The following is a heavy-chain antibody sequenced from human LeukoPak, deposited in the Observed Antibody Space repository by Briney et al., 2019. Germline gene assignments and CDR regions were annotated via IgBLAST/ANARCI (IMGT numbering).Heavy chain of an antibody. Sequence: SETLSLTCTVSGGSISSSSYYWGWIRQPPGKGLEWIGSIYYSGSTYYNPSLKSRVTISVDTSKNQFSLKLSSVTAADTAVYYCARAPKEGGVPAALNVWGQGTLVTVSS. CDR1: GGSISSSSYY. CDR3: ARAPKEGGVPAALNV. V-gene: IGHV4-39*01. J-gene: IGHJ4*02. CDR2: IYYSGST. D-gene: IGHD2-2*01.